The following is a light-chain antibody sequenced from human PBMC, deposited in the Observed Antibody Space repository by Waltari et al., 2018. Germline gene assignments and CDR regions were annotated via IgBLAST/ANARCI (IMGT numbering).Light chain of an antibody. CDR1: SSDVGNYNL. Sequence: QSALTQPASVSGSPGQSITISCTATSSDVGNYNLVSWYQQYPGKAPTVMIYDDNRRPAGVSARFAGSKSGNTGYLTISGVQAEDEADYYCCSYAGSYTWVFGGGTQLTVL. CDR3: CSYAGSYTWV. V-gene: IGLV2-23*01. CDR2: DDN. J-gene: IGLJ3*02.